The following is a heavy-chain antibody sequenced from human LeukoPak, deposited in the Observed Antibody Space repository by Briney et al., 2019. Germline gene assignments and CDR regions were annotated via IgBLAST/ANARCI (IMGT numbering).Heavy chain of an antibody. J-gene: IGHJ4*02. CDR1: GGSISSGGYS. CDR2: IYYSGST. Sequence: SETLSLTCAVSGGSISSGGYSWSWIRQPPGKGLEWIGYIYYSGSTYYNPSLKSRVTISVDRSKNQFSLKLSSVTAADTAVYYCARDRYGDHTYFDYWGQGTLVTVSS. CDR3: ARDRYGDHTYFDY. V-gene: IGHV4-30-2*01. D-gene: IGHD4-17*01.